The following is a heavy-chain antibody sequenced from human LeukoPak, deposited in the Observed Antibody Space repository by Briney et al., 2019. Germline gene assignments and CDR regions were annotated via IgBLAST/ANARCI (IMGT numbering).Heavy chain of an antibody. Sequence: GGSLRLSCAASGFTFSSYAMHWVRQAPGKGLEWVAVISYDGSNKYYADSVKGRFTISRDNSKNTLYLQMNSLRAEDTAVYYCARGWIQSIDYWGQGTLVTVSS. D-gene: IGHD5-18*01. CDR1: GFTFSSYA. V-gene: IGHV3-30-3*01. CDR2: ISYDGSNK. CDR3: ARGWIQSIDY. J-gene: IGHJ4*02.